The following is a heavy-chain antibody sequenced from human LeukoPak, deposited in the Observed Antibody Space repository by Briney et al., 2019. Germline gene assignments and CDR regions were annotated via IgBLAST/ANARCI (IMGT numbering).Heavy chain of an antibody. CDR3: AKRRGTTNSSPFDS. J-gene: IGHJ4*02. V-gene: IGHV3-23*01. D-gene: IGHD1-14*01. CDR1: GFTFSIYA. Sequence: GGSLRLSWEASGFTFSIYAMGWVRQAPVTGLEWVSGISGSGDNTYQSDSVKGRFTISRDNSKNKLFLQMNGLRAEDTAVYFCAKRRGTTNSSPFDSWGQGTLVTVSS. CDR2: ISGSGDNT.